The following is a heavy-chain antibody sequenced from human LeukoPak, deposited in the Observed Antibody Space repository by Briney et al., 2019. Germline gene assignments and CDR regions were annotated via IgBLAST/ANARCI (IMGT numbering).Heavy chain of an antibody. D-gene: IGHD5-18*01. Sequence: PGGSLRLSCVASGFTFSSHSMNWVRQAPGKGLEWVSSISSSSSYIYYADSVKGRFTISRDNAKNSLYLQMNSLRAEDTAVYYCARGWNSYGYSYWGQGTLVTVSS. V-gene: IGHV3-21*01. J-gene: IGHJ4*02. CDR1: GFTFSSHS. CDR2: ISSSSSYI. CDR3: ARGWNSYGYSY.